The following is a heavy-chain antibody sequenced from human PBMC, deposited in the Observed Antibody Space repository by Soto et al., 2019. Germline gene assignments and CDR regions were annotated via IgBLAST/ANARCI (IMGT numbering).Heavy chain of an antibody. J-gene: IGHJ4*02. CDR1: GGTFSSYA. CDR2: IIPIFGTA. Sequence: QVQLVQAGAEVKKPGSSVKVSCKASGGTFSSYAISWVRQAPGQGLEWMGGIIPIFGTANYAQKFQGRVTITAAESTSTAYMEMSSLRSEDTAVYYCARWRYSSGWYSPNPDYWGQGTLVTVSS. V-gene: IGHV1-69*01. D-gene: IGHD6-19*01. CDR3: ARWRYSSGWYSPNPDY.